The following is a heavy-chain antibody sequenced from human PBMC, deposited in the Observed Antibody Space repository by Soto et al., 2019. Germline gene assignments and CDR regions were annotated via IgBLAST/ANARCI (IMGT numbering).Heavy chain of an antibody. CDR1: GGSFDDFY. Sequence: QVQLQQWGAGLLRPSETLSLTCAFYGGSFDDFYWSWVRQSPGKGLEWVGEISQDGGTHYRPSLESRVYISVDTSKNQFSLHMRSVTAADTGLYYCARGQLVWYGDLTPYHRDMDVWGQGTTVTVSS. CDR2: ISQDGGT. V-gene: IGHV4-34*02. CDR3: ARGQLVWYGDLTPYHRDMDV. D-gene: IGHD3-10*01. J-gene: IGHJ6*02.